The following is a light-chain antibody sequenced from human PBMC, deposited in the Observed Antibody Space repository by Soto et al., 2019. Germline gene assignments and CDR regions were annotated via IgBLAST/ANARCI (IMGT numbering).Light chain of an antibody. J-gene: IGKJ2*01. CDR1: QSVSSN. V-gene: IGKV3-15*01. CDR3: QQYNNWPPYT. CDR2: GAS. Sequence: ELVMTQSPATLSVSPGERATLYCRASQSVSSNLAWYQQKPGQAPMLLIYGASTRSTGIPARFSGSGSVTEFNLTISSLQSEDVALSYCQQYNNWPPYTCGQGTKLEIK.